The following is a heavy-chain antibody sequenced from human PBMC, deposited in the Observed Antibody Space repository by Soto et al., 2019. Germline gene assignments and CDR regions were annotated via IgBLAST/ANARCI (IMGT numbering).Heavy chain of an antibody. V-gene: IGHV4-59*01. CDR2: IYYSGST. CDR1: GGSISSYY. CDR3: ARDPFPDSSGYYYNY. D-gene: IGHD3-22*01. Sequence: SETLSLTCTVSGGSISSYYWSWIRQPPGKGLEWIGYIYYSGSTNYNPSLKSRVTISVDTSKNQFSLKLSSVTAADTAVYYCARDPFPDSSGYYYNYWGQGTLVTVSS. J-gene: IGHJ4*02.